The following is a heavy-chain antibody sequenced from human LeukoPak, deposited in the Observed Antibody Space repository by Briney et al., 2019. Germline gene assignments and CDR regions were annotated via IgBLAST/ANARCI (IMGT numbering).Heavy chain of an antibody. D-gene: IGHD1-20*01. Sequence: PRGPLTLSCAASGCTIDDYASYWGRQPPGKGQELVSLVSGDGGSIYYAAPVKGRPTHSRDNSKNSLYLQMNSLRTEDTALYYCAKAVYNWNDVDYFDYWGQRTLGSASS. CDR1: GCTIDDYA. V-gene: IGHV3-43*02. CDR2: VSGDGGSI. J-gene: IGHJ4*02. CDR3: AKAVYNWNDVDYFDY.